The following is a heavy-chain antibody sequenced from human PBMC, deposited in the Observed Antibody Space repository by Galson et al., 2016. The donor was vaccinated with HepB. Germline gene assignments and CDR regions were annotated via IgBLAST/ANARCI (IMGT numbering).Heavy chain of an antibody. Sequence: SLRLSCAASGFRFSSNGFTLSNFALHWVRQIPGTGLEWVANINQDGNEKYYVDSVKGRFTISRDNAKNSLYLQMNTLRAEDTAVYYCARDYYRSADYWGQGTLVTVSS. CDR1: GFRFSSNG. CDR2: INQDGNEK. CDR3: ARDYYRSADY. V-gene: IGHV3-7*01. J-gene: IGHJ4*02. D-gene: IGHD3-22*01.